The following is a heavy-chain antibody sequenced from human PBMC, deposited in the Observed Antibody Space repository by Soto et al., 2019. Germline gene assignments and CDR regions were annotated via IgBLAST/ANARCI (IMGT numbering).Heavy chain of an antibody. CDR3: AGDQDYAFDI. J-gene: IGHJ3*02. Sequence: GGSLRLSCAASGFSFRSHSMNWVRQAPGKGLEWISYVRNNSRDINYADSVKGRFTISRDNARNSLNLQMTSLRAEDTAVYYCAGDQDYAFDIWGQGTMVTVSS. V-gene: IGHV3-21*05. CDR1: GFSFRSHS. CDR2: VRNNSRDI.